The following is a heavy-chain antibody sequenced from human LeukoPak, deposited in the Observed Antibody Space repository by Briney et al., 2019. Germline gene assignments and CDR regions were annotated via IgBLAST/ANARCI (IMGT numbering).Heavy chain of an antibody. CDR2: INHSGST. CDR1: GGSFSGYY. CDR3: ARGPSLSPYYDFWSGYFTP. J-gene: IGHJ5*02. D-gene: IGHD3-3*01. Sequence: SETLSLTCAVYGGSFSGYYWSWIRQPPGKGLEWIREINHSGSTNYNPSLKSRVTISVDTSKNQFSLKLSSVTAADTAVYYCARGPSLSPYYDFWSGYFTPWGQGTLVTVSS. V-gene: IGHV4-34*01.